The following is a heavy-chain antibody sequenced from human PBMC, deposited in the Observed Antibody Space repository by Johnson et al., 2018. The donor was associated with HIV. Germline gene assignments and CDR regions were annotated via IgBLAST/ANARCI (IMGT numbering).Heavy chain of an antibody. Sequence: MLLVESGGGLVQPGGSLRLSCAASGFTFSSYWMSWVRQAPGKGLEWVSVIYSGGSTYYADSVKGRFTISRDNSKNTLYLQMNSLRAEDTAIYYCARVGVSGYDLAAFDIWGRGTMVTVSS. CDR1: GFTFSSYW. J-gene: IGHJ3*02. V-gene: IGHV3-66*01. CDR2: IYSGGST. D-gene: IGHD5-12*01. CDR3: ARVGVSGYDLAAFDI.